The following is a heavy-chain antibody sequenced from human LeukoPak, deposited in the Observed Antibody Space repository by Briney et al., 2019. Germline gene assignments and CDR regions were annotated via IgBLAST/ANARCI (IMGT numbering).Heavy chain of an antibody. CDR2: INPNSGGT. J-gene: IGHJ4*02. D-gene: IGHD2-2*01. CDR1: GYTFTGYY. V-gene: IGHV1-2*02. CDR3: ARDVDCSSTSCRDY. Sequence: ASVKVYCKASGYTFTGYYMHWVRQAPGQGLEWMGSINPNSGGTNYAQKFQGRVTMTRDTSISTAYMELSRLRSDDTAVYYCARDVDCSSTSCRDYWGQGTLVTVSS.